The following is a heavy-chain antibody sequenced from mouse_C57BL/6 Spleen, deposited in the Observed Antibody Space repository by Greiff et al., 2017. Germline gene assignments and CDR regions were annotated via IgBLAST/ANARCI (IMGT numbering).Heavy chain of an antibody. CDR1: GYTFTSYW. Sequence: QVQLQQPGAELVRPGTSVKLSCKASGYTFTSYWMHWVKQRPGQGLEWIGVIDPSDSYTNYNQKFKGKATLTVDTSSSTAYMQLSSLTSEDSAVYYCARSLYHDRAWFAYWGQGTLVTVSA. D-gene: IGHD2-4*01. CDR2: IDPSDSYT. CDR3: ARSLYHDRAWFAY. V-gene: IGHV1-59*01. J-gene: IGHJ3*01.